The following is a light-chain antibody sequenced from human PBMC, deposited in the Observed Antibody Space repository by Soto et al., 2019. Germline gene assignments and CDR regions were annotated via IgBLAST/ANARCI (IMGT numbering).Light chain of an antibody. CDR1: SSDVGGYNY. Sequence: QSVLTQPPSASGSPGQSVTISCTGTSSDVGGYNYVSWYQQHPGKAPKLMIYEVSKRPSGVPDRFPGSKSGNTASLTVSGLQAEDEADYYCSSYAGSNNWVFGGGTQLTVL. J-gene: IGLJ3*02. V-gene: IGLV2-8*01. CDR3: SSYAGSNNWV. CDR2: EVS.